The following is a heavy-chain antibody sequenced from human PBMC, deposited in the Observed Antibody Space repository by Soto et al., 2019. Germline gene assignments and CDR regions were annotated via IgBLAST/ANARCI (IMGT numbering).Heavy chain of an antibody. CDR2: IYYSGST. Sequence: PSETLSLTCTVSGGSISSYYWSWIRQPPGKGLEWVGYIYYSGSTNYNPSLKSRVTISVDTSKNQFSLKLSSVTAADTAVYYCARIHTVVTYYFDYWGQGTLVTVSS. J-gene: IGHJ4*02. V-gene: IGHV4-59*01. CDR1: GGSISSYY. CDR3: ARIHTVVTYYFDY. D-gene: IGHD2-15*01.